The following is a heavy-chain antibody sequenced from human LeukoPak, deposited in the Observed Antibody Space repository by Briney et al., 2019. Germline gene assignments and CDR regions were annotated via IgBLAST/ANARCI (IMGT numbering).Heavy chain of an antibody. CDR2: ISSSSYI. J-gene: IGHJ3*02. Sequence: PGGSLRLSCAASGFTFSSYSMNWVRQAPGKGLEWVSSISSSSYIYYADSVKGRFTISRDNAKNSLYLQMNSLRAEDTAVYYCARDRAYYDSSGAFDIWGQGTMVTVSS. CDR3: ARDRAYYDSSGAFDI. D-gene: IGHD3-22*01. CDR1: GFTFSSYS. V-gene: IGHV3-21*01.